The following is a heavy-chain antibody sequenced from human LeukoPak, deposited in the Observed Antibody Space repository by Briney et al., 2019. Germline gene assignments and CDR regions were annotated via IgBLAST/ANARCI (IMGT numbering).Heavy chain of an antibody. D-gene: IGHD3-9*01. CDR2: ISGSGGST. J-gene: IGHJ6*03. CDR1: GFTFSSYG. Sequence: PGGSLRLSCAASGFTFSSYGMSWVRQAPGKGLEWVSAISGSGGSTYYADSVKGRFTISRDNSKNTLYLQMNSLRAEDTALYYCARYFDWSGYYYMDVWGKGTTVTVSS. CDR3: ARYFDWSGYYYMDV. V-gene: IGHV3-23*01.